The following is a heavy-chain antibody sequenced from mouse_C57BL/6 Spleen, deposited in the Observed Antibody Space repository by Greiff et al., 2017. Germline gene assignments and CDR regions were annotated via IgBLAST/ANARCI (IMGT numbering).Heavy chain of an antibody. CDR3: TRGGHGYYVAFAY. CDR1: GYTFTDYE. Sequence: QVQLQQSGAELVRPGASVTLSCKASGYTFTDYEMHWVKQTPVHGLEWIGAIDPGTGGTAYTQKFKGKAILTADKSSSTAYMELRSLTSEDSAVYYCTRGGHGYYVAFAYRGTGALVTVAA. J-gene: IGHJ3*01. CDR2: IDPGTGGT. V-gene: IGHV1-15*01. D-gene: IGHD2-3*01.